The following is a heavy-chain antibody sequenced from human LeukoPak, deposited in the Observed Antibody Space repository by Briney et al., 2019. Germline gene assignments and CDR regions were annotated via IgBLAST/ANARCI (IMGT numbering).Heavy chain of an antibody. Sequence: GGSLRLSCAASGLTFDDYAMHWVRQAPGKGLEWVSGISWNSGSIGYADSVKGRFTISRDNAKNSLYLQMNSLRAEDTAVYYCARNPEVGDYPSYFDYWGQGTLVTVSS. CDR2: ISWNSGSI. CDR3: ARNPEVGDYPSYFDY. CDR1: GLTFDDYA. J-gene: IGHJ4*02. V-gene: IGHV3-9*01. D-gene: IGHD4-17*01.